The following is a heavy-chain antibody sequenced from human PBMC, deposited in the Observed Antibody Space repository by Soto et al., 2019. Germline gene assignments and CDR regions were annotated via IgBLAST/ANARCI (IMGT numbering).Heavy chain of an antibody. CDR1: GGSMTSGDQY. Sequence: SETLSLTCTVTGGSMTSGDQYWTWTRHRPGEGLEWFGYINHRGSLYYNPSLRSRVSMSVDTSKNQFSLNLSSVTAADTAVYYCARELPQRQGRNMDVWGQGTTVTVS. CDR3: ARELPQRQGRNMDV. D-gene: IGHD1-1*01. V-gene: IGHV4-31*03. CDR2: INHRGSL. J-gene: IGHJ6*02.